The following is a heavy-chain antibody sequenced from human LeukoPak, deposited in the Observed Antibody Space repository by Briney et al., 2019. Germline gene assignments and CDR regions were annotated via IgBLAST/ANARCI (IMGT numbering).Heavy chain of an antibody. V-gene: IGHV4-31*03. CDR3: ASSYYDFWSGYSNWFDP. D-gene: IGHD3-3*01. CDR1: DGSISSGGYY. J-gene: IGHJ5*02. CDR2: IYYSGST. Sequence: SETLSLTCTVSDGSISSGGYYWSWIRQHPGKGLEWIGYIYYSGSTYYNPSLKSRVTISVDTSKNQFSLKLSSVTAADTAVYYCASSYYDFWSGYSNWFDPWGQGTLVTVSS.